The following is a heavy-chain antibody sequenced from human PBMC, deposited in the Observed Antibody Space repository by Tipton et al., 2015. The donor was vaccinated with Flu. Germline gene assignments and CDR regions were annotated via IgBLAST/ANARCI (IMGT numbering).Heavy chain of an antibody. CDR1: GGSISSGSYY. D-gene: IGHD3-22*01. V-gene: IGHV4-61*02. CDR2: IYTSGST. Sequence: LRLSCTVSGGSISSGSYYWSWIRQPAGKGLEWIGRIYTSGSTNYNPSLKSRVTISVDTSKNQFSLKLSSVTAADTAVYYCARAGWLLPFDDWRQGTLVTVSS. CDR3: ARAGWLLPFDD. J-gene: IGHJ4*02.